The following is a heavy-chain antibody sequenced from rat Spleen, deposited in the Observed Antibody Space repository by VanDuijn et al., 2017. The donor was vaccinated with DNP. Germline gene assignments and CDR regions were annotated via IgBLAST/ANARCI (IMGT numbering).Heavy chain of an antibody. CDR1: GFSFSDSN. CDR2: ISTSGGST. D-gene: IGHD1-6*01. CDR3: TRDGYTTDYYSYAMDA. J-gene: IGHJ4*01. V-gene: IGHV5S23*01. Sequence: EVQLVESGGGLVQPGRSLKLSCTASGFSFSDSNMAWVRQTPEKGLEWVATISTSGGSTYYRDSVKGRFTISRDNAKSTLYLQMNSLRSEDTATYYCTRDGYTTDYYSYAMDAWGQGTSVTVSS.